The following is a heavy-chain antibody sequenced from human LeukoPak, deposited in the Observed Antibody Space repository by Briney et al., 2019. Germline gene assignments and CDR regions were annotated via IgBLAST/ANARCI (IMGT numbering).Heavy chain of an antibody. CDR1: GYSIRSGYY. J-gene: IGHJ4*02. CDR2: IYHSGST. D-gene: IGHD6-6*01. V-gene: IGHV4-38-2*02. Sequence: PLETLSLTRTVSGYSIRSGYYWGWFRQPPGKGLEWIGRIYHSGSTYYNPSLKSRVTISVDTSKNQFSLKLSSVPAADTAVYYCASRPSFEYSSSSARFDYWGQGTLVTVSS. CDR3: ASRPSFEYSSSSARFDY.